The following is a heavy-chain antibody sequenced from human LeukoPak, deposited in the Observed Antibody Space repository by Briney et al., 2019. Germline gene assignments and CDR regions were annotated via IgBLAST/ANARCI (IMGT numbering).Heavy chain of an antibody. V-gene: IGHV3-23*01. D-gene: IGHD6-19*01. Sequence: GGSLRLSCAASGFTFSSYAMSWVRQAPGKGLEWVSAISGSGGSTYYADSVKGRFTISRDNSKNTLYLQMNSLRAEDTAVYYCATSSSGARAYFDYWGQGALVTVSS. J-gene: IGHJ4*02. CDR1: GFTFSSYA. CDR3: ATSSSGARAYFDY. CDR2: ISGSGGST.